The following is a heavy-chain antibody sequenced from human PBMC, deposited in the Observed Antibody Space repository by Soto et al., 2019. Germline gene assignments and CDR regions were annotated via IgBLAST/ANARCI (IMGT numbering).Heavy chain of an antibody. V-gene: IGHV3-23*01. CDR1: GFTFSTYA. CDR2: ISGSGDST. CDR3: ARGGHVVVVTAALDY. J-gene: IGHJ4*02. D-gene: IGHD2-21*02. Sequence: PGGSLRLSCAASGFTFSTYAMNWVRQAPGKGLEWVSGISGSGDSTYYADSVKGRFTVSRDNSKNTLYLQMNSLRAEDTAIYYCARGGHVVVVTAALDYWGQGTLVTVSS.